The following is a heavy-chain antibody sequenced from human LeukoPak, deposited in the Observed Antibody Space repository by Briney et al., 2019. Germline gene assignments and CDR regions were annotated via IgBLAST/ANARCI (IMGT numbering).Heavy chain of an antibody. J-gene: IGHJ6*02. CDR3: AREPKESYYDFWSGYHIVGYYGMDV. CDR1: GGSISSGGYY. D-gene: IGHD3-3*01. CDR2: IYYSGST. Sequence: SETLSLTCTVSGGSISSGGYYWSWIRQHPGKGLEWIGYIYYSGSTYYNPSLKSRATISVDTSKNQFSLKLSSVTAADTAVYYCAREPKESYYDFWSGYHIVGYYGMDVWGQGTTVTVSS. V-gene: IGHV4-31*03.